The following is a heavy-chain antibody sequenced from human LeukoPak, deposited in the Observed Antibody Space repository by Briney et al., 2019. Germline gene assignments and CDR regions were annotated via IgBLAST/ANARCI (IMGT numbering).Heavy chain of an antibody. CDR1: GYTFTRYD. CDR3: ARARSTYYDFWSGYYNNYYGMDV. Sequence: ASVKVSCKASGYTFTRYDINWVRQATGQGLEWMGWMNPNSGKTGYAQKFQGRVTMTRNTSISTAYMELSSLRSEDTDVYYCARARSTYYDFWSGYYNNYYGMDVWGQGTTVTVSS. V-gene: IGHV1-8*01. CDR2: MNPNSGKT. D-gene: IGHD3-3*01. J-gene: IGHJ6*02.